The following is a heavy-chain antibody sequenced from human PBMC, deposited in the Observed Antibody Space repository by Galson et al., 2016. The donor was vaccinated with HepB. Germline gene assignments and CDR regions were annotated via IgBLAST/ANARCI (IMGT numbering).Heavy chain of an antibody. J-gene: IGHJ4*02. D-gene: IGHD3-10*01. CDR3: ARSRGPGSHDY. CDR1: GFTLSSYW. V-gene: IGHV3-7*05. CDR2: IKQDGSEE. Sequence: SLRLSCAASGFTLSSYWMSWVRQAPGKGLEWVATIKQDGSEEYYADSVKGRFTISRDNAKNSLYLQMNSLRAEDTAVYYCARSRGPGSHDYWGQGTLGTVS.